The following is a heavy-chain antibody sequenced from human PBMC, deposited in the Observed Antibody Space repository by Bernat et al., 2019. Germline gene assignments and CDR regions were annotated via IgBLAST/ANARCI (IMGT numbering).Heavy chain of an antibody. J-gene: IGHJ4*02. V-gene: IGHV4-39*01. Sequence: QLQLQESGPGLVKPSETLSLTCTVSGGSISSSSYYWGWIRQPPGKGLEWIGSIYYSGSTYYNPSLKSRVTISVDTSKNQFSLKLSSVTAADTAVYYGARRIAARPRYFDYWGQGTLVTVSS. CDR3: ARRIAARPRYFDY. CDR1: GGSISSSSYY. D-gene: IGHD6-6*01. CDR2: IYYSGST.